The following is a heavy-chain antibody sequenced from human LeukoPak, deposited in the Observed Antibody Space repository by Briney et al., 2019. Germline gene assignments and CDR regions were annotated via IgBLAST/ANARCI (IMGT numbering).Heavy chain of an antibody. CDR3: ARGGGDILTGYYIGGYYFDY. V-gene: IGHV4-34*01. CDR2: IYYSGST. D-gene: IGHD3-9*01. CDR1: GGSFSGYY. Sequence: TSETLSLTCAVYGGSFSGYYWGWIRQPPGKGLEWIGSIYYSGSTYYNPSLKSRVTISVDTSKNQFSLKLSSVTAADTAVYYCARGGGDILTGYYIGGYYFDYWGQGTLVTVSS. J-gene: IGHJ4*02.